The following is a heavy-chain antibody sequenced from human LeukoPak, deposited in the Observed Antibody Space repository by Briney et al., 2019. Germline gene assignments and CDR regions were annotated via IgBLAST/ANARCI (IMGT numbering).Heavy chain of an antibody. CDR1: GFSFSSYE. J-gene: IGHJ4*02. CDR2: ISGSGSTI. CDR3: ARDTDDHRRCFDC. V-gene: IGHV3-48*03. Sequence: GGSLRLSCAASGFSFSSYEMNWVRQAPGKGLEWVSYISGSGSTISYADSVKGRFTISRDNARNSLYLQMNSLRAEDTAVYYCARDTDDHRRCFDCWGQGTLVIVSS. D-gene: IGHD1-14*01.